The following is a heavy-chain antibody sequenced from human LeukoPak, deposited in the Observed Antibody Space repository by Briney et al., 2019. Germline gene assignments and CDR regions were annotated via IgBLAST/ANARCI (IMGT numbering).Heavy chain of an antibody. CDR2: IYYSGST. CDR1: GGSISSGSYY. V-gene: IGHV4-61*10. D-gene: IGHD7-27*01. CDR3: ARDHASTGGSAFDI. J-gene: IGHJ3*02. Sequence: PSETLSLTCTVSGGSISSGSYYWSWIRQPAGKGLEWIGYIYYSGSTNYNPSLKSRVTMSVDTSKNQFSLKLSSVTAADTAVYYCARDHASTGGSAFDIWGQGTMVTVSS.